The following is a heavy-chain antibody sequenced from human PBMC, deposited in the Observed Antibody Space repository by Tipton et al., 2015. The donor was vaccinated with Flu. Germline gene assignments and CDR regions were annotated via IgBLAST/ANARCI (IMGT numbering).Heavy chain of an antibody. J-gene: IGHJ6*02. D-gene: IGHD3-10*01. Sequence: TLSLTCTVSGGSVTSGSYYWNWIRQPAGKGLEWIGRGSTSGTTNYNPSLQSRVTISVDTSKNQFSLRLISVTAADTAVYYCATLRPHRYSYGMDVWGQGATVSVSS. V-gene: IGHV4-61*02. CDR3: ATLRPHRYSYGMDV. CDR1: GGSVTSGSYY. CDR2: GSTSGTT.